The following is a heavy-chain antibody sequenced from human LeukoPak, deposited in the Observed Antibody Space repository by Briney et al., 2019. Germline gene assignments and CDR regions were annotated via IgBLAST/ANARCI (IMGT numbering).Heavy chain of an antibody. J-gene: IGHJ4*02. CDR3: ARGHDGGYFDY. V-gene: IGHV5-51*01. CDR2: IYPGNSDT. Sequence: GESLKISCIGSGYXFANYWIAWVRQLPGKGLEWMGIIYPGNSDTRYSPSFQGQVTISADKSISTAYLQWSSLKASDTAMYYCARGHDGGYFDYWGQGTLVTVSS. D-gene: IGHD3-16*01. CDR1: GYXFANYW.